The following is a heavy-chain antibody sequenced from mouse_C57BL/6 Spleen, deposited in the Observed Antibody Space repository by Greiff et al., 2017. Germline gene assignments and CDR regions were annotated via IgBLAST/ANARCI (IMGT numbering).Heavy chain of an antibody. V-gene: IGHV1-76*01. CDR1: GYTFTDYY. Sequence: QVQLQQSGAELVRPGASVKLSCKASGYTFTDYYINWVKQRPGQGLEWIARIYPGSGNTYYNEKFKGKATLTAEKSSSTAYMQLSSLTSEDSAVYFCARTELYAMDYWGQGTSVTVSS. CDR2: IYPGSGNT. CDR3: ARTELYAMDY. J-gene: IGHJ4*01.